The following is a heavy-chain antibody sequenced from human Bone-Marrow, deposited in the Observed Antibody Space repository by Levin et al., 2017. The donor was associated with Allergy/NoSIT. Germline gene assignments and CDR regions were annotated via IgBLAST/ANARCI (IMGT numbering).Heavy chain of an antibody. J-gene: IGHJ4*01. Sequence: GASVKVSCKTSGFTFTDYYLHWVRQAPGQGLEWMGWINPNTGVTNYAQRFQGRVTMTRDTSINTAYMELTWLKSDDTAVIYCARGGSRLSDWGHGTLVTVSS. CDR1: GFTFTDYY. CDR3: ARGGSRLSD. CDR2: INPNTGVT. V-gene: IGHV1-2*02. D-gene: IGHD2-15*01.